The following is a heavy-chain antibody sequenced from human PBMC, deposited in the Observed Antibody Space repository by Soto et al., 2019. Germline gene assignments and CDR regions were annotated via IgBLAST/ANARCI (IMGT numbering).Heavy chain of an antibody. CDR1: GYSFTSYW. J-gene: IGHJ6*02. Sequence: GESLKISCKTSGYSFTSYWICWVRQMPVKGLEWMGFIYPGDSDTRYSPSFQGQVTISADKSISTAYLQWSSLKASDTAVYYCGAGGISTGNYNYYAMDVWGQGTTVTVYS. D-gene: IGHD3-16*01. V-gene: IGHV5-51*01. CDR2: IYPGDSDT. CDR3: GAGGISTGNYNYYAMDV.